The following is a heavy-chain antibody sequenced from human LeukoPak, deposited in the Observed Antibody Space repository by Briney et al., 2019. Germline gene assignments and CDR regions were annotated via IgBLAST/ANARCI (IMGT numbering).Heavy chain of an antibody. CDR1: GFTFSDYY. CDR3: ARESGYPDY. V-gene: IGHV3-11*06. J-gene: IGHJ4*02. D-gene: IGHD3-22*01. CDR2: ISTRSTYI. Sequence: GGSLRLSCAASGFTFSDYYMSWIRQAPGKGLEWVSYISTRSTYINYVDSVKGRFTISRDDAKNTLYLKMNSLRAEDTAVYYCARESGYPDYWGQGTLVTVSS.